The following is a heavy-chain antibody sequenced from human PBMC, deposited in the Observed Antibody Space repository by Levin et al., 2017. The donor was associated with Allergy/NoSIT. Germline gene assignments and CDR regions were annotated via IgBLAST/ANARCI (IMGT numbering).Heavy chain of an antibody. D-gene: IGHD6-13*01. CDR2: ISSSSSYI. CDR1: GFTFSSYS. Sequence: NPGGSLRLSCAASGFTFSSYSMNWVRQAPGKGLEWVSSISSSSSYIYYADSVKGRFTISRDNAKNSLYLQMNSLRAEDTAVYYCASIRSYSSSWYHAFDIWGQGTMVTVSS. CDR3: ASIRSYSSSWYHAFDI. J-gene: IGHJ3*02. V-gene: IGHV3-21*01.